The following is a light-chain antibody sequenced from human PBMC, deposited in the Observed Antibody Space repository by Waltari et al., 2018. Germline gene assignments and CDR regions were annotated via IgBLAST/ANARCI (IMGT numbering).Light chain of an antibody. J-gene: IGKJ1*01. V-gene: IGKV3-20*01. CDR2: GAS. CDR3: QHYVRLPVT. Sequence: EIVLTQSPGTLSLSPGERATLSCRASQSVSRTLAWYQQKPGKAPRLLVYGASTRATGIRGRFSGGGSGTDFSLTISRLEPEDVAVYYCQHYVRLPVTFGQGTKVEIK. CDR1: QSVSRT.